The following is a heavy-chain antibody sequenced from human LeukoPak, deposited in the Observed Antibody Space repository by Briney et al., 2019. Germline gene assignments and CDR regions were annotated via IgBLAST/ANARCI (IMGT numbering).Heavy chain of an antibody. CDR3: ANRLHWGSYRTSFDY. Sequence: GGSLRLSCAASGFTFSSYAMSWVRQAPGKGLEWVSAISGSGGSTYYADSVKGRFTISRDNSKNTLYLQMNSLRAEDTAVNYCANRLHWGSYRTSFDYWGQGTLVTVSS. V-gene: IGHV3-23*01. CDR1: GFTFSSYA. J-gene: IGHJ4*02. CDR2: ISGSGGST. D-gene: IGHD3-16*02.